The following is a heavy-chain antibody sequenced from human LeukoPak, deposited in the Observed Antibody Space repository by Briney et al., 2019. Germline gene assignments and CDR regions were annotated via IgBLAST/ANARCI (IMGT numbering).Heavy chain of an antibody. Sequence: GGSLRLSCAASGFTFSNAWMSWVRQAPGKGLEWVGRIKSKTDGGTTDYAAPVKGRFTISRDDSKNTLYLQMNSLKTEDTAVYYCTTEQGYDYGDYVDYWGQGTLVTVSS. V-gene: IGHV3-15*01. J-gene: IGHJ4*02. CDR3: TTEQGYDYGDYVDY. D-gene: IGHD4-17*01. CDR2: IKSKTDGGTT. CDR1: GFTFSNAW.